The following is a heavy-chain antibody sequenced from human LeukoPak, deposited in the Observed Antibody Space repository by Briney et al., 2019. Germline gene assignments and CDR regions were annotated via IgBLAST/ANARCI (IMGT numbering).Heavy chain of an antibody. CDR1: GYTFTSYD. CDR3: ARVKIRVLLWFGELLRNNWFDP. J-gene: IGHJ5*02. Sequence: ASVKVSCKASGYTFTSYDINWVRQATGQGLEWMGWMNPNSGNTGYAQKFQGRVTMTRNTSISTAYMELSSLRSEDTAVYYCARVKIRVLLWFGELLRNNWFDPWGQGTLVTVSS. D-gene: IGHD3-10*01. CDR2: MNPNSGNT. V-gene: IGHV1-8*01.